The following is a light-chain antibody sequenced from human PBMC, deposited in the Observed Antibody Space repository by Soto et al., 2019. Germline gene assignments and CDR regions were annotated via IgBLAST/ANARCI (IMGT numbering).Light chain of an antibody. J-gene: IGKJ1*01. V-gene: IGKV3-15*01. CDR2: GAS. CDR3: QQYINYPWT. CDR1: QSVSSN. Sequence: VVMTQSPATLSVSPGEIATLSWRASQSVSSNLAWYQQKPGQAPRLLIYGASTRATGIPARFSGSGSGTEFTLTISSLQPDDFAIYYCQQYINYPWTFGQGTKVDIK.